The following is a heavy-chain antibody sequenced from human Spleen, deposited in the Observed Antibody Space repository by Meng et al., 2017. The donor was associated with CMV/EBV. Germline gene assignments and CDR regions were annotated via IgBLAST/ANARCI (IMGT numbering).Heavy chain of an antibody. V-gene: IGHV3-20*04. CDR3: ARVVGGSPTR. J-gene: IGHJ4*02. Sequence: GGSLRLSCAASGFIFDDYGMSWVRQAPGKGLEWVSGINGNGGSADYADSVKGRFTISRDNAENFLYLQMNSLRPEDTALYYCARVVGGSPTRWGQGTLVTVSS. CDR1: GFIFDDYG. CDR2: INGNGGSA. D-gene: IGHD1-26*01.